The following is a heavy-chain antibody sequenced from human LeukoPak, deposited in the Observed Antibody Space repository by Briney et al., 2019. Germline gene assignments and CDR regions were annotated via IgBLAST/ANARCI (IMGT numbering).Heavy chain of an antibody. D-gene: IGHD6-19*01. CDR2: IRYDGSNK. CDR1: GFTFSSYA. CDR3: AKVGSGWYGVDY. V-gene: IGHV3-30*02. Sequence: PGGSLRLSCAASGFTFSSYAMSWVRQAPGKGLEWVAFIRYDGSNKFYGDSVKGRSTISRDNSNNTLYLQMNSLRPEDTAVYYCAKVGSGWYGVDYWGQGTLVTVSS. J-gene: IGHJ4*02.